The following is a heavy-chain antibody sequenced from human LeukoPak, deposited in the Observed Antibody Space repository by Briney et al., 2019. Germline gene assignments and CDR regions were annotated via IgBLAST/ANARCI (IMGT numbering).Heavy chain of an antibody. D-gene: IGHD3-10*01. CDR2: ISSKGGST. J-gene: IGHJ4*02. CDR1: GFSFSNYA. Sequence: GGSLRLSCSASGFSFSNYAMHWIRQAPEKGLECVSAISSKGGSTYYADSVKGRFTISRDNSKNTLYLQVSSLRAEDTAVYYCVKDIHYYGSGNYYNGYFDYWGQGTLVTVSS. V-gene: IGHV3-64D*09. CDR3: VKDIHYYGSGNYYNGYFDY.